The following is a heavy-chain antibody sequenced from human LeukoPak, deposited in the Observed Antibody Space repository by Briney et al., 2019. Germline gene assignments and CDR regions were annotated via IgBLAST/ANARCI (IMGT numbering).Heavy chain of an antibody. Sequence: ASVKVSCKASGGTFSSYAISWVRQAPGQGLEWMGGIIPIFGTANYAQKFQGRVTITTDESTSTAYMELSSLRSEDTAVYYCARAPLGYCSSTSCYRSYYYYYMDVWGKGTTVTVSS. D-gene: IGHD2-2*02. CDR3: ARAPLGYCSSTSCYRSYYYYYMDV. J-gene: IGHJ6*03. CDR1: GGTFSSYA. V-gene: IGHV1-69*05. CDR2: IIPIFGTA.